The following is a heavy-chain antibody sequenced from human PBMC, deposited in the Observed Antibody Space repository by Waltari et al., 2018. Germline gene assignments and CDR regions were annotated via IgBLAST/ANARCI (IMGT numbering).Heavy chain of an antibody. CDR2: INNDGSIV. Sequence: DVQVVESRGGLVRPGGSLRLSCIGSGFNFSNYFINWVRQAPGEGRVGVARINNDGSIVNYADSVKGRFSISRDNAKSTVYLQMNNLRGEDTALYHCLNYDFDSWGQGTLVTVSS. J-gene: IGHJ4*02. D-gene: IGHD1-7*01. V-gene: IGHV3-74*01. CDR1: GFNFSNYF. CDR3: LNYDFDS.